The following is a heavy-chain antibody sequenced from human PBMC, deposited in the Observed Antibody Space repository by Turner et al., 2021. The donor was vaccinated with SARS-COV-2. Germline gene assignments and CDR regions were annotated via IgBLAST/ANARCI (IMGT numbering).Heavy chain of an antibody. Sequence: QLQLQESGPGLVKPSETLSLTCTVSGGSISSSSYYWGWIRQPPGKGLEWIGSIYYSGSTYYNPSLKSRVTISVDTSKNQFSLKLSSVTAADTAVYYCEGEVVVLTTTHYGMDVWGQGTTVTVSS. CDR2: IYYSGST. V-gene: IGHV4-39*01. CDR3: EGEVVVLTTTHYGMDV. CDR1: GGSISSSSYY. J-gene: IGHJ6*02. D-gene: IGHD1-26*01.